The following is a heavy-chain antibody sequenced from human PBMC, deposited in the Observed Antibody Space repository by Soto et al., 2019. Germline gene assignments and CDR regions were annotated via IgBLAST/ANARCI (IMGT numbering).Heavy chain of an antibody. V-gene: IGHV3-48*03. CDR2: IGKSGYPI. J-gene: IGHJ4*02. CDR3: ARNRPAGNPMQFDT. Sequence: PGGSLRLSCAASGFIFSDYEMNWVRQAPGKGLEWVSFIGKSGYPIYYTDSVKGRFTMSRDNAKYSLTLQMNSLRAEDTAVYYCARNRPAGNPMQFDTWGQGALVTVSS. D-gene: IGHD6-13*01. CDR1: GFIFSDYE.